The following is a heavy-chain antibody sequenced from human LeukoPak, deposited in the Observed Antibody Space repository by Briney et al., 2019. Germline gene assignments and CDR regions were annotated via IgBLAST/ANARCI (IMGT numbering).Heavy chain of an antibody. J-gene: IGHJ3*02. CDR1: GYTFTSYY. Sequence: ASVKVSCKASGYTFTSYYMHWVRQAPGQGLEWMGWINPNSGGTNYAQKFQGRVTMTRDTSISTAYMELSRLRSDDTAVYYCAREAGDCSGGSCPDDAFDIWGQGTMVTVSS. CDR3: AREAGDCSGGSCPDDAFDI. V-gene: IGHV1-2*02. D-gene: IGHD2-15*01. CDR2: INPNSGGT.